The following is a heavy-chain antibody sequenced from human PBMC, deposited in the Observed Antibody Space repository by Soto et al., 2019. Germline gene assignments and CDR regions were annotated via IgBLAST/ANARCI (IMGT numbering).Heavy chain of an antibody. Sequence: QVQLVQSGAEVKTTGSSVKVSCKASGGTFSIDVFSGVRQAPGQGPEWIGGIIPILTTPNYAQKFHGRVTIVADESTTTVYMELSSLKSEDTAVYYCATSVGIAPTGEDGMDVWGQGTSVTVSS. CDR2: IIPILTTP. CDR3: ATSVGIAPTGEDGMDV. CDR1: GGTFSIDV. D-gene: IGHD2-8*02. J-gene: IGHJ6*02. V-gene: IGHV1-69*01.